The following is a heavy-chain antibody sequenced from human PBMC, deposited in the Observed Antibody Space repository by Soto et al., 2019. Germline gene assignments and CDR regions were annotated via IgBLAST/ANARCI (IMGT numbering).Heavy chain of an antibody. Sequence: SVKVSCTASGGTFSSYTMSWVRQAPGQGLEWMGRIIPILGIANYAQKFQGRVTITADKSTSTAYMELSSLRSEDTAVYYCARGLPHLEYQLLPTPWFDPWGQGTLVTVSS. CDR3: ARGLPHLEYQLLPTPWFDP. V-gene: IGHV1-69*02. J-gene: IGHJ5*02. CDR2: IIPILGIA. CDR1: GGTFSSYT. D-gene: IGHD2-2*01.